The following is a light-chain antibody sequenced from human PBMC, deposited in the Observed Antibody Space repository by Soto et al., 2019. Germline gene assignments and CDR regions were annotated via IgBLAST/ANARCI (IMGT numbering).Light chain of an antibody. CDR3: QQHKSYPVT. J-gene: IGKJ4*01. CDR2: DAS. V-gene: IGKV1-5*01. Sequence: DIQMTQSPSTLSASVGDRVTITCRARQNIDIWLSWYHQKPGKAPSLLIYDASNLKSGVPSRFSGSGSGTEFTLTISSLQPDDSGSYYCQQHKSYPVTFGGGTKVEIK. CDR1: QNIDIW.